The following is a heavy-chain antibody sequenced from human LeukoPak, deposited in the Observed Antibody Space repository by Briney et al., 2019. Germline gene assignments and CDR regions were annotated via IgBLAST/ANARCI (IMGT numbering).Heavy chain of an antibody. J-gene: IGHJ4*02. D-gene: IGHD2-2*01. CDR2: IYYSGST. CDR3: ARAGQGYCTSASCYLSLDY. CDR1: GGSISSSNW. V-gene: IGHV4-4*02. Sequence: PSETLSLTCAVSGGSISSSNWWSWVRQPPGKGLEWIGQIYYSGSTNYNPSLKSRVAISVDKSKNQFSLNLNSVTAADTAVYYCARAGQGYCTSASCYLSLDYWGQGTLVTVSS.